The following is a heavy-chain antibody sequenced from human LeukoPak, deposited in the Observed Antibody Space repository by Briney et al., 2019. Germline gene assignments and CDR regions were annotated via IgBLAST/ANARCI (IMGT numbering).Heavy chain of an antibody. Sequence: GGSLRLSCAASGFTFSSYAMHWVRQAPGKGLEWVAFIRYDGSNKYYADSVKGRFTISRDNSKNTLYLQMNSLRAEDTAVYYCAKDKYSYGPFDYWGQGTLVTVSS. J-gene: IGHJ4*02. CDR3: AKDKYSYGPFDY. CDR2: IRYDGSNK. D-gene: IGHD5-18*01. V-gene: IGHV3-30*02. CDR1: GFTFSSYA.